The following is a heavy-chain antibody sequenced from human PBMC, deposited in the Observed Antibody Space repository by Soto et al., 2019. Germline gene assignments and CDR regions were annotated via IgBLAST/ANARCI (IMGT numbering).Heavy chain of an antibody. J-gene: IGHJ5*02. CDR1: GFSFSSYA. Sequence: QVRLVESGGGVVQPGRSLRLSCTASGFSFSSYAMYWFRQPPGKGLEWVAVISHDGINKHYADSVKGRVTVPRDNSKHTLDLQLNSLRGEDTAMYYCARDMYSSDYFVKWFEPWGQGTLVTVSS. CDR3: ARDMYSSDYFVKWFEP. D-gene: IGHD6-19*01. V-gene: IGHV3-30-3*01. CDR2: ISHDGINK.